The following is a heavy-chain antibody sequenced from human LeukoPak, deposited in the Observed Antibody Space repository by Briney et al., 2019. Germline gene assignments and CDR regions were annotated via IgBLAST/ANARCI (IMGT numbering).Heavy chain of an antibody. Sequence: ASVKVSCKASGGTFSSYAISWVRQAPGQGLEWMGIINPSGGSTSYAQKFQGRVTMTRDTSTSTVYMELSSLRSEDTAVYYCARGHTRIFGVVIISDYWGQGTLVTVSS. CDR2: INPSGGST. J-gene: IGHJ4*02. CDR1: GGTFSSYA. V-gene: IGHV1-46*01. CDR3: ARGHTRIFGVVIISDY. D-gene: IGHD3-3*01.